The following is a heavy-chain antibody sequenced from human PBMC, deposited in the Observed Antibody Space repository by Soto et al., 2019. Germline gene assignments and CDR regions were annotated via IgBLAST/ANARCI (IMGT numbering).Heavy chain of an antibody. CDR2: IYSGGST. CDR1: GVTVSSNY. V-gene: IGHV3-53*04. J-gene: IGHJ3*02. D-gene: IGHD2-2*01. CDR3: ASTIVVVPAAKINDAFDI. Sequence: EVQLVESGGGLVQPGGSLRLSCAASGVTVSSNYMSWVRQAPGKGLEWVSVIYSGGSTYYADSVKGRFTISTHNSKNTLYLQMNSLRAEDTAVYYCASTIVVVPAAKINDAFDIWGQGTMVTVSS.